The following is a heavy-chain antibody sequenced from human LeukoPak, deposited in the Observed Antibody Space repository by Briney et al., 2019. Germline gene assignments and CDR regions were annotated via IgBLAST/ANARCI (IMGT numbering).Heavy chain of an antibody. CDR1: GGTFSSYA. D-gene: IGHD2-2*01. Sequence: SVKVSCKASGGTFSSYAISWVRQAPGQGLEWMGGIIPIFGTADYAQKFQGKVTITADGSTSTAYMELSSLRSEDTAVYYCARDHLKRRRDIVVVPAAGGFVWYFDLWGRGTLVTVSS. J-gene: IGHJ2*01. CDR2: IIPIFGTA. V-gene: IGHV1-69*13. CDR3: ARDHLKRRRDIVVVPAAGGFVWYFDL.